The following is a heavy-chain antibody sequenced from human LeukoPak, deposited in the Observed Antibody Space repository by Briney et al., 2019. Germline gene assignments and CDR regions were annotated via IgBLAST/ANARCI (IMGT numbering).Heavy chain of an antibody. CDR3: AKDGPYTSGYPFDY. V-gene: IGHV3-30-3*01. CDR1: GFTFSSYA. J-gene: IGHJ4*02. Sequence: PGGSLRLSCAASGFTFSSYAMHWVRQAPGKGLEWVAVISYDGSNKYYADSVKGRFTISRDNSKNTLYLQMNTLRAEDTAVYFCAKDGPYTSGYPFDYWGQGTLATVSS. D-gene: IGHD3-22*01. CDR2: ISYDGSNK.